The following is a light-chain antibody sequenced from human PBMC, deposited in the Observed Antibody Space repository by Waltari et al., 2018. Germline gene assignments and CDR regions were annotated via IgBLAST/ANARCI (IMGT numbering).Light chain of an antibody. CDR1: QGISSL. J-gene: IGKJ5*01. Sequence: DIQLTQSPSFLSASVGDRVTITCGSSQGISSLLAWYQQKAGKAPQLLIHTASTVQGGVPSRFSGSGSGTDFTLTISSLQPEDFATYYCQQRHSYPITFGQGTRLDIK. CDR3: QQRHSYPIT. CDR2: TAS. V-gene: IGKV1-9*01.